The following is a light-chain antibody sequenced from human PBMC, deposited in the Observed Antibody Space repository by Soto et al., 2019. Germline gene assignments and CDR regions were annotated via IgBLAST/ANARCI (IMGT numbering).Light chain of an antibody. Sequence: EIVMTQSPATLSVSPGEGATLSCRASQTVSSSVAWYQQKRGQAPRLLIFGASTRATGIPARFSGSGSGTEFTLTISSLQSEDFAVFYCQQYDRWVTFGPGTTVDIK. CDR3: QQYDRWVT. CDR1: QTVSSS. V-gene: IGKV3-15*01. J-gene: IGKJ3*01. CDR2: GAS.